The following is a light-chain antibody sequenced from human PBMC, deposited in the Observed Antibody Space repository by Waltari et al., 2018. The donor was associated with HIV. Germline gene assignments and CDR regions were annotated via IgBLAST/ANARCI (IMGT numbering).Light chain of an antibody. J-gene: IGKJ1*01. CDR2: WAS. Sequence: DVVMTQSPDALLGSLGERVNINCKSRQSVLFTSNKKHDLAWYQEKPRQPSRLLVYWASTRESGVPARFSGSGSWTNFTLTISSLQAEDAAIYYCHQYFMTPPTFGQGTKVEI. CDR1: QSVLFTSNKKHD. V-gene: IGKV4-1*01. CDR3: HQYFMTPPT.